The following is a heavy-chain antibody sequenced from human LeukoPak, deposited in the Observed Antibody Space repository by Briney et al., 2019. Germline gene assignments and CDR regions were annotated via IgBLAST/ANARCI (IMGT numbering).Heavy chain of an antibody. CDR2: INPNSGGT. V-gene: IGHV1-2*02. J-gene: IGHJ4*02. CDR3: ARDGIILNQKDIVVVPAAIIDVGYLDY. Sequence: ASVKVSCKASGYTFTGYYRHWVRQAPGQGLEWMGWINPNSGGTNYAQKFQGRVTMTRDTSISTAYMELSRLRSDDTAVYYCARDGIILNQKDIVVVPAAIIDVGYLDYWGQGTLVTVSS. D-gene: IGHD2-2*02. CDR1: GYTFTGYY.